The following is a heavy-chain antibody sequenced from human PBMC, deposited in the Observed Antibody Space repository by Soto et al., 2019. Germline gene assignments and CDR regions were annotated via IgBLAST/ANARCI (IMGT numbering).Heavy chain of an antibody. D-gene: IGHD2-15*01. CDR1: GGSISSSNW. V-gene: IGHV4-4*02. CDR3: ARAKSVVVAATFRRKATQGGMDV. CDR2: IYHSGST. J-gene: IGHJ6*02. Sequence: PSETLSLTCAVSGGSISSSNWWSWVRQPPGKGLEWIGEIYHSGSTNYNPSLKSRVTISVDKSKNQFSLKLSSVTAADTAVYYCARAKSVVVAATFRRKATQGGMDVWGQGTTVTVSS.